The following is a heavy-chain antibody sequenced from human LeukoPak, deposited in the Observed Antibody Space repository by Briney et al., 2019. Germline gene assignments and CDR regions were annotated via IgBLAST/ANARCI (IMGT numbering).Heavy chain of an antibody. J-gene: IGHJ4*02. Sequence: ASVKVSCKASGYTFTDYYIHWVRQAPGQGLEWMGWINPSSGGTNYAQKFQGRVTMTRDTSISTAYMELSRLRSDDTAVYYCARDAHLYYYDSSGYFDYWGQGTLVTVSS. CDR1: GYTFTDYY. CDR2: INPSSGGT. CDR3: ARDAHLYYYDSSGYFDY. V-gene: IGHV1-2*02. D-gene: IGHD3-22*01.